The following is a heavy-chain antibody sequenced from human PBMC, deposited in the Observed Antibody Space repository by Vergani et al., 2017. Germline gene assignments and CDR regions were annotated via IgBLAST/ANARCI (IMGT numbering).Heavy chain of an antibody. CDR2: INHSGST. CDR3: ARGTTLLIAAAGRAWFDP. Sequence: QVQLQQWGAGLLKPSETLSLTCAVYGGSFSGYYWSWIRQPPGKGLEWIGEINHSGSTNSNPSLKSRVTISVDTSKTQFSLKLSSVTAAATAVYYCARGTTLLIAAAGRAWFDPWGQGTLVTVSS. V-gene: IGHV4-34*01. D-gene: IGHD6-13*01. J-gene: IGHJ5*02. CDR1: GGSFSGYY.